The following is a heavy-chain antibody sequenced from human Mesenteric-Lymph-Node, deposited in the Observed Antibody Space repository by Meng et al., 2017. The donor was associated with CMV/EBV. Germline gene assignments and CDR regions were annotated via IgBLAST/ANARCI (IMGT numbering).Heavy chain of an antibody. D-gene: IGHD6-13*01. CDR1: GFTFGDYA. J-gene: IGHJ4*02. CDR2: IRSKAYGGTT. Sequence: GGSLRLSCTASGFTFGDYAMSWVRQAPGKGLEWVGFIRSKAYGGTTEYAASVKGRFTSSRDDSKSIAYLQMNSLKTEDTAVYYCTRIAAALDYWGQGTLVTVSS. CDR3: TRIAAALDY. V-gene: IGHV3-49*04.